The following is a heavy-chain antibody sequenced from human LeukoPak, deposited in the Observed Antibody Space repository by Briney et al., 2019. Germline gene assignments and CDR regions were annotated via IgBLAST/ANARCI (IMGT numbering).Heavy chain of an antibody. CDR3: ARWGVNAGLDR. CDR1: GFTFGNYW. V-gene: IGHV3-7*01. Sequence: GGSLRLSCAASGFTFGNYWMAWVRQAPGKGLDWVANVAPDGSDKYCVDSVEGRSTISRDNAQSSLYLQMNSLRAEDSGVFYCARWGVNAGLDRWGQGTLVIVSS. D-gene: IGHD3-16*01. CDR2: VAPDGSDK. J-gene: IGHJ5*02.